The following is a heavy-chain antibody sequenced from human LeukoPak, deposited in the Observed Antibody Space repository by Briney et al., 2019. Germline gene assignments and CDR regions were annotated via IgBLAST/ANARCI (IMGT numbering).Heavy chain of an antibody. CDR3: AGLVGRYSSGLYYYYFDY. J-gene: IGHJ4*02. Sequence: SETLSLTCTVSGGCISSSSYYWGWIRQPPGKGLEWIGSIYYSGSTYYNPSLKSRVTISIDKSKNQFFLNLSSVTAADTAVYYCAGLVGRYSSGLYYYYFDYWGQGTLVTVSS. V-gene: IGHV4-39*07. D-gene: IGHD3-22*01. CDR2: IYYSGST. CDR1: GGCISSSSYY.